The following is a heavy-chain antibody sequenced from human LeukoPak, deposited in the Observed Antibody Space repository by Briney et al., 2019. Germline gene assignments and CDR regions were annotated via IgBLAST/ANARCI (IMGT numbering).Heavy chain of an antibody. J-gene: IGHJ4*02. CDR2: IYYSGST. V-gene: IGHV4-30-4*07. D-gene: IGHD1-1*01. Sequence: PSETLSLTCTVSGGSISSGGYSWSWIRQPPGKGLEWIGYIYYSGSTYYNPSLKSRVTISVDTSKNQFSLKLSSVTAADTAVYYCARDVEEATGTTVLRTIDYWGQGTLVTVSS. CDR3: ARDVEEATGTTVLRTIDY. CDR1: GGSISSGGYS.